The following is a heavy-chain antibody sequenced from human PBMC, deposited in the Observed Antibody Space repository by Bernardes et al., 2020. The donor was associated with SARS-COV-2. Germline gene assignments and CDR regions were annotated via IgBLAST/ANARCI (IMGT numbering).Heavy chain of an antibody. CDR3: AREHYYDSSGYYLEYYFDY. D-gene: IGHD3-22*01. CDR2: ISAYNGNT. V-gene: IGHV1-18*01. Sequence: GQGLEWMGWISAYNGNTNYAQKLQGRVTMTTDTSTSTAYMELRSLRSDDTAVYYCAREHYYDSSGYYLEYYFDYWGQGTLVTVSS. J-gene: IGHJ4*02.